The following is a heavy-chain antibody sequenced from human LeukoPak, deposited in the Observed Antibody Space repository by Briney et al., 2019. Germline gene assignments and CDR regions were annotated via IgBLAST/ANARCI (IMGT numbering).Heavy chain of an antibody. CDR3: ARDYSNYDWFFDL. CDR2: ISGSGDYT. CDR1: GFTFSSYA. D-gene: IGHD4-11*01. V-gene: IGHV3-23*01. Sequence: GGSLRLSCSASGFTFSSYAMSWVRQAPGKGLEWVSAISGSGDYTYYADSVKGRFTISRDNSKNTLYLQMNSLRAEDTAIYYCARDYSNYDWFFDLWGRGTLVTVSS. J-gene: IGHJ2*01.